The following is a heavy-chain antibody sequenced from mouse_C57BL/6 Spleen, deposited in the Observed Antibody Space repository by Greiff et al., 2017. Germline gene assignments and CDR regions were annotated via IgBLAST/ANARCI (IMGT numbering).Heavy chain of an antibody. CDR1: GYTFTSYW. V-gene: IGHV1-74*01. D-gene: IGHD1-1*01. CDR2: IHPSDSDT. Sequence: QVQLQQPGAELVKPGASVKVSCKASGYTFTSYWMHWVKQRPGQGLEWIGRIHPSDSDTNYNQKFKGKATLTVDKSSSTAYMQLSSLTSEDSAVYYCALYYGSVYFDYWGQGTTLTVSS. J-gene: IGHJ2*01. CDR3: ALYYGSVYFDY.